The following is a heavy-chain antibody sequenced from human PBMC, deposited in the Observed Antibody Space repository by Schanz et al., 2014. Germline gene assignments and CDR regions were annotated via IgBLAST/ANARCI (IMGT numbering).Heavy chain of an antibody. Sequence: QVQLVESGGGVVQPGGSLRLSCAASGFTFSNYGLHWVRQAPGKGLEWVTVISYDGNTKYYADSVKGRFTISRDNSKNTLYLQMNSLRDEDTAMYYCARRVPYSFGLDVWGQGATVTVSS. CDR1: GFTFSNYG. D-gene: IGHD1-1*01. V-gene: IGHV3-30*03. J-gene: IGHJ6*02. CDR2: ISYDGNTK. CDR3: ARRVPYSFGLDV.